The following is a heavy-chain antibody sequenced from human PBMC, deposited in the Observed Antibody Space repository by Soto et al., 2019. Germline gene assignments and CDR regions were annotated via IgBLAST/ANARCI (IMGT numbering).Heavy chain of an antibody. J-gene: IGHJ4*02. D-gene: IGHD5-12*01. CDR1: GFTFSDYY. V-gene: IGHV3-11*05. Sequence: QVQLVESGGGLVKPGGSLRLSCAASGFTFSDYYMSWIRQAPGKGLEWVSYISSSSSYTNYADSVKGRFTISRDNAKNSLYLQMNSLRAEDTAVYYCARATVFSGYDKHFDYWGQGTLVTVSS. CDR2: ISSSSSYT. CDR3: ARATVFSGYDKHFDY.